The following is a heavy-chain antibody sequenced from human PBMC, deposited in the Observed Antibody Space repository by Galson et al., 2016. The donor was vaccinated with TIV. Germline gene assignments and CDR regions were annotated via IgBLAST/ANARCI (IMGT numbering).Heavy chain of an antibody. CDR2: INAGNGNA. CDR1: GYTFRDYA. J-gene: IGHJ3*02. Sequence: SVKVSCKASGYTFRDYALHWVRQAPGQRPEWLGWINAGNGNAKLSQRFQDRVTITRDRSASTAYLTLTRLRSEDTAVYFCASRSSTWYYLDAFDTWGQGTAVTVSS. CDR3: ASRSSTWYYLDAFDT. D-gene: IGHD6-13*01. V-gene: IGHV1-3*01.